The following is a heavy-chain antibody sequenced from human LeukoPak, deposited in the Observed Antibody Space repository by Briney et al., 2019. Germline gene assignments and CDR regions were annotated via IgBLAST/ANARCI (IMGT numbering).Heavy chain of an antibody. V-gene: IGHV3-7*01. CDR1: GFTFSSYA. J-gene: IGHJ4*02. D-gene: IGHD5-24*01. CDR2: IKQDGSEK. CDR3: AKERWLQSGFDY. Sequence: RTGGSLRLSCAASGFTFSSYAMSWVRQAPGKGLEWVANIKQDGSEKYYVDSVKGRFTISRDNAKNSLYLQMNSLRAEDTAVYYCAKERWLQSGFDYWGQGTLVTVSS.